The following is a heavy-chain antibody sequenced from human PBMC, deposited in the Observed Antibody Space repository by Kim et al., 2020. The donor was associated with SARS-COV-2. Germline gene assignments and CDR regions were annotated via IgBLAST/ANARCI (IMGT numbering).Heavy chain of an antibody. V-gene: IGHV3-30*03. J-gene: IGHJ3*01. CDR1: GFTFHKNA. Sequence: GGSLRLSCEGSGFTFHKNALHWVRQPPGKGLEWVAIVSYDGTYTYYADSVKGRFTISRDNSNNTLHLQMNSLRLEDTALYYCARDSGLRQWLVIDGSDLWGQGTRVTVSS. CDR2: VSYDGTYT. CDR3: ARDSGLRQWLVIDGSDL. D-gene: IGHD6-19*01.